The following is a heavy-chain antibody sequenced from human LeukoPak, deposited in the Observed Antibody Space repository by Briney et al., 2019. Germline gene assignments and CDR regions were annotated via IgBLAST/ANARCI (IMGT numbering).Heavy chain of an antibody. CDR1: GFTFSSYA. Sequence: PGGSLRLSCAASGFTFSSYAMHWVRQAPGKGLEWVAVISYDGSNKYYADSVKGRFTISRDNSKNTLYLQMNSLRAEDTAVYYCARANSGSNHDAFGIWGQGTMVTVSS. V-gene: IGHV3-30*04. J-gene: IGHJ3*02. CDR2: ISYDGSNK. CDR3: ARANSGSNHDAFGI. D-gene: IGHD1-26*01.